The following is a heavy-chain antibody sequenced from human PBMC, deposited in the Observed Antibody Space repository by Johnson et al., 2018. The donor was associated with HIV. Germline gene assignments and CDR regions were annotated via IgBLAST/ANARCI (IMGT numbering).Heavy chain of an antibody. CDR3: TTALGMATIWAGDAFDI. CDR2: GNPYGGST. CDR1: GFTFSSYS. V-gene: IGHV3-25*04. D-gene: IGHD5-24*01. J-gene: IGHJ3*02. Sequence: QLVESGGGLIQPGGSLRLSCAASGFTFSSYSMNCVRQAPGNGLELVGQGNPYGGSTYLIDSGKDRFNISRDNAKNTLHLQMNSLKTEDTAVYYCTTALGMATIWAGDAFDIWGQGTMVTVSS.